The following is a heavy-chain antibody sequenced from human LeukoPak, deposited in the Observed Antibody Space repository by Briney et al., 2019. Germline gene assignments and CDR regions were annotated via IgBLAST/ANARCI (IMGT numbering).Heavy chain of an antibody. D-gene: IGHD5-24*01. CDR1: GYTFTSYY. CDR3: ARGAAIDGYTDY. V-gene: IGHV1-46*01. CDR2: INPSGGST. J-gene: IGHJ4*02. Sequence: GASVKVSCKASGYTFTSYYMHWVRQAPGQGLEWMGIINPSGGSTKYAQKFQGRVTMTSDTSTSSVSMELSSLRSEDTAVYYCARGAAIDGYTDYWGQGTLVTVSS.